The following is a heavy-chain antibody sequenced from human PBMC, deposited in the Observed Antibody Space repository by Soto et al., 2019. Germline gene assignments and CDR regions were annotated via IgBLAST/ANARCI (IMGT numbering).Heavy chain of an antibody. V-gene: IGHV4-34*01. Sequence: SETLSLTCAVYGGSFSGYYWSWIRQPPGKGLEWIGEINHSGSTNYNPSLKSRVTISVDTSKNQFSLKLSSVTAADTAVYYCARGIAYYYGSGSPDYWGQGTLVTVS. CDR1: GGSFSGYY. CDR2: INHSGST. CDR3: ARGIAYYYGSGSPDY. J-gene: IGHJ4*02. D-gene: IGHD3-10*01.